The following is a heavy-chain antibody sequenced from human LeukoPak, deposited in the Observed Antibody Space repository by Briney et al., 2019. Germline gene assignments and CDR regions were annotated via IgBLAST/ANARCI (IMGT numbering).Heavy chain of an antibody. CDR3: ARKYCSGGDCYSNY. J-gene: IGHJ4*02. Sequence: PSETLSLTCTVSGGSISSSGYYWGWIRQPPGKGLEWIVSIYYGGSTYYNPSLKSRVTISVNKTKNQFSMKLSSVTAAGTAMYYCARKYCSGGDCYSNYWGQGTLVTVSS. CDR1: GGSISSSGYY. CDR2: IYYGGST. D-gene: IGHD2-15*01. V-gene: IGHV4-39*01.